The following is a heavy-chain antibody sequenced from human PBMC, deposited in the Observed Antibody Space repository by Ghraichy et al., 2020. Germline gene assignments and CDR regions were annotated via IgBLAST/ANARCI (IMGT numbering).Heavy chain of an antibody. CDR1: GITFSSFG. Sequence: GGSLRLSCAVSGITFSSFGMNWVRQAPGKGLEWILYISYGGTSKYYADSVKGRFTISRDNAKNSLYLDMNSLRVEDTAAYYCAISGNRDYSSTWYAHWGQGTLVTVSS. CDR3: AISGNRDYSSTWYAH. D-gene: IGHD6-19*01. CDR2: ISYGGTSK. J-gene: IGHJ5*02. V-gene: IGHV3-48*03.